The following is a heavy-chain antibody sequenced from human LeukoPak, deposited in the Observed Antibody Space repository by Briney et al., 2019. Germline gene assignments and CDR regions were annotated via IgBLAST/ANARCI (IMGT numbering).Heavy chain of an antibody. CDR3: ARGQVGPSSSKV. CDR2: IIPILGIA. Sequence: SVKVSCKASGGTFSSYAISWVRQAPGQGLEWMGRIIPILGIANYAQKFQGRVTITADKSTSTAYMELSSLRSEDTAVYYCARGQVGPSSSKVWGQGTTVTVSS. J-gene: IGHJ6*02. V-gene: IGHV1-69*04. D-gene: IGHD1-26*01. CDR1: GGTFSSYA.